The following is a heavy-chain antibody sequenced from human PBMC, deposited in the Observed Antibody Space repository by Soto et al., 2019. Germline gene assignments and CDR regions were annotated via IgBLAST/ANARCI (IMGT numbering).Heavy chain of an antibody. CDR1: GFTFSSYS. CDR3: ARALTGHSSDYFDY. Sequence: GGSLRLSCAASGFTFSSYSINWVRQAPGKGLEWVSSISSSSSYIYYADSVKGRFTISRDNAKNSLYLQMNSLRAEDTAVYYCARALTGHSSDYFDYWGQGTLVTSPQ. D-gene: IGHD6-19*01. CDR2: ISSSSSYI. J-gene: IGHJ4*02. V-gene: IGHV3-21*01.